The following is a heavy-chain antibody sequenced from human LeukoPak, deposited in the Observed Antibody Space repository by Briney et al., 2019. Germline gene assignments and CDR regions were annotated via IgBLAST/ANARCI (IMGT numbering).Heavy chain of an antibody. D-gene: IGHD3-16*01. CDR3: ARVWGPGGNDY. CDR1: GFTFSSYS. V-gene: IGHV3-21*01. Sequence: GGSLRLSCAASGFTFSSYSMNWVRQAPGKGLEWVSSISSSSSSYIYYADSVKGRFTISRDNAKNSLYLQMNSLRAEVTAVYYCARVWGPGGNDYWGQGTLVTVSS. CDR2: ISSSSSSYI. J-gene: IGHJ4*02.